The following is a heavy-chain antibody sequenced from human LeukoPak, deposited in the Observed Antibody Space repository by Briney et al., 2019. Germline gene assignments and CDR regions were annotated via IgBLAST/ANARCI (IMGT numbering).Heavy chain of an antibody. D-gene: IGHD2-21*02. CDR1: GFTFSSYA. CDR3: FGVVVTATLIFDY. CDR2: ISGSGGST. Sequence: GGSLRLSCAASGFTFSSYAMSWVRQAPGKGLEWVSAISGSGGSTYYADSVKGRFTISRDNSKNTLYLQMNSLRAEDMAVYYCFGVVVTATLIFDYWGQGTLVTVSS. J-gene: IGHJ4*02. V-gene: IGHV3-23*01.